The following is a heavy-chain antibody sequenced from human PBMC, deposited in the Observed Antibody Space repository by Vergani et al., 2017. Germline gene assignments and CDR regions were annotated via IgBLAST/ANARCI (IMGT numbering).Heavy chain of an antibody. D-gene: IGHD1-26*01. V-gene: IGHV3-21*01. Sequence: EVQLVESGGGLVQPGGSLRLSCAASGFTFSSYSMNWVRQAPGKGLEWVSSISGNNDDVYYADSVKGRFTISRDNAKNSLYLDMNSLRVADTAVYYCARGHPVGSYWGQGTLVTVSS. J-gene: IGHJ4*02. CDR2: ISGNNDDV. CDR3: ARGHPVGSY. CDR1: GFTFSSYS.